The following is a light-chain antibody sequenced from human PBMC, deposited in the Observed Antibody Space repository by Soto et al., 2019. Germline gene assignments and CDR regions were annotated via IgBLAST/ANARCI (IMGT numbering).Light chain of an antibody. Sequence: IQLTQSPSSLAASVGDRVTLTCRASQDISNYLVWYQQKPGKAPNLLIYAASTLQSGVPLRFSGGWSGTDFTLTISNLQPEDFATYYCQLLSRKRPHTFGQGTKVEIK. V-gene: IGKV1-9*01. CDR2: AAS. J-gene: IGKJ2*01. CDR3: QLLSRKRPHT. CDR1: QDISNY.